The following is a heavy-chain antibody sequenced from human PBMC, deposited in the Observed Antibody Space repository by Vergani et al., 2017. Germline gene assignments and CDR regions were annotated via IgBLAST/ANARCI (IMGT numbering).Heavy chain of an antibody. CDR3: AKDNVPGYYDSSCYCDY. D-gene: IGHD3-22*01. J-gene: IGHJ4*02. CDR2: IWYDGSKE. Sequence: QVQLEESGGGVVQPGRSLRLSCAGSGFTLSSHAMHWVRQAPGKGLEWVAFIWYDGSKEYYADSVKGRFTISRDNSKNTMFLQMNNLRAEDTAVYYCAKDNVPGYYDSSCYCDYWGQGTLVTVSS. V-gene: IGHV3-33*06. CDR1: GFTLSSHA.